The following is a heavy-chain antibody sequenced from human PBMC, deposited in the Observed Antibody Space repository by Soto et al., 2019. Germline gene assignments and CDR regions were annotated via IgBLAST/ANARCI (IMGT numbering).Heavy chain of an antibody. D-gene: IGHD6-25*01. V-gene: IGHV4-30-4*01. CDR2: IYYIGDT. J-gene: IGHJ6*02. CDR3: ARDPPVETGYFKAMDV. CDR1: GGSIYTGDYY. Sequence: QVRLQESGPGLVKPSQTLSLTCTVSGGSIYTGDYYWSWIRQPPGKGLEWIGSIYYIGDTEYNPSLKSRLTMSVDTSKNQFSLRLTSVTAADTAVYYCARDPPVETGYFKAMDVWGQGTTVTVSS.